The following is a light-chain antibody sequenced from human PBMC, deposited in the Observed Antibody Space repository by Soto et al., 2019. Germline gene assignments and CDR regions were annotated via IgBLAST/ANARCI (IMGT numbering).Light chain of an antibody. CDR3: CSYVGARNYV. J-gene: IGLJ1*01. CDR2: EGN. Sequence: QSVLTQPASVSGSPGQSITISCTGSVSDVGSFGPVSWYQQHPGQVPKLIIYEGNRRPSGVSSRFSGSKSGNTASLTISGLQAEDEADYYCCSYVGARNYVFGAGTKVTVL. CDR1: VSDVGSFGP. V-gene: IGLV2-23*01.